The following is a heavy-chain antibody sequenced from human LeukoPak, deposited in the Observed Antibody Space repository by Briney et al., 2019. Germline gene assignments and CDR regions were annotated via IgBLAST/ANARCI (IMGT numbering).Heavy chain of an antibody. CDR3: AREGRRYFDWLLSGGYFDY. CDR1: GFTFRSYG. D-gene: IGHD3-9*01. Sequence: GGSLRLSCAASGFTFRSYGMSWVRQAPGKGLEWVSGISGSGGSTYYADSVKGRFTISRDNSKNTLYLQMNSLRAEDTALYYCAREGRRYFDWLLSGGYFDYWGQGTLVTVSS. CDR2: ISGSGGST. V-gene: IGHV3-23*01. J-gene: IGHJ4*02.